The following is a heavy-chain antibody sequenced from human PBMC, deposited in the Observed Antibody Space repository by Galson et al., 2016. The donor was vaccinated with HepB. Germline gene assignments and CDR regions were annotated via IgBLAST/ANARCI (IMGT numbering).Heavy chain of an antibody. V-gene: IGHV3-74*01. CDR2: INTDGSIT. D-gene: IGHD3-16*02. CDR1: GFTFSSYW. CDR3: TRADVNRVASKVDSFDI. Sequence: SLRLSCAASGFTFSSYWIYWVRQAPGKGLVWVSRINTDGSITTYADSARGRFTIARDNTRNTVSLQVNSLRAEDTAVYYRTRADVNRVASKVDSFDIWGQGTMVTVSS. J-gene: IGHJ3*02.